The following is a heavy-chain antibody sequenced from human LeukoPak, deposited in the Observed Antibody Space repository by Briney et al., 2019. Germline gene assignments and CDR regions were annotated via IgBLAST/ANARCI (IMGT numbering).Heavy chain of an antibody. Sequence: PGASLRLSCAASGFPFSSYAMSWVRQAPGKGLEWVAVISYDGSNKYYADSVKGRFTISRDNSKNTLYLQMNSLRAEDTAVYYCARDNAGYGDPRAYAFDIWGQGTMVTVSS. V-gene: IGHV3-30*04. CDR2: ISYDGSNK. CDR1: GFPFSSYA. J-gene: IGHJ3*02. CDR3: ARDNAGYGDPRAYAFDI. D-gene: IGHD4-17*01.